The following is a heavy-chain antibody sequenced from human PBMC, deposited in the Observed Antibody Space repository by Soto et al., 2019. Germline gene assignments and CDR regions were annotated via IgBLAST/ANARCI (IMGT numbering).Heavy chain of an antibody. CDR3: ARVRAGYSSSWYWFDP. D-gene: IGHD6-13*01. CDR2: IYTSGST. Sequence: SETLSLTCTVSGGSISSYYWSWIRQPAGKGLEWIGRIYTSGSTNYNPSLKSRVTMSVDTSKNQFSLKLSSVTAADTAVYYCARVRAGYSSSWYWFDPWGQGTLVTSP. V-gene: IGHV4-4*07. CDR1: GGSISSYY. J-gene: IGHJ5*02.